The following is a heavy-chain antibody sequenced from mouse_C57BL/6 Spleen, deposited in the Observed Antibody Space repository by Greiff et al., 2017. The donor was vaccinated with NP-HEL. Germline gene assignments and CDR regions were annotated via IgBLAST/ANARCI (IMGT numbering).Heavy chain of an antibody. CDR3: AREWFITKDFDY. CDR2: IYPGSGST. V-gene: IGHV1-55*01. Sequence: QVQLQQPGAELVKPGASVKMSCKASGYTFTSYWITWVKQRPGQGLEWIGDIYPGSGSTNYNEKFKSKATLTVDTSSSTAYLQLSSLTSEDSAVYYCAREWFITKDFDYWGQGTTLTVSS. CDR1: GYTFTSYW. J-gene: IGHJ2*01. D-gene: IGHD1-1*01.